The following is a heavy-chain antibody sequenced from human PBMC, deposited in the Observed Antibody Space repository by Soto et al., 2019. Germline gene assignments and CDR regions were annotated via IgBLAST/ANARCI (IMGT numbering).Heavy chain of an antibody. CDR1: GFTFSSYS. D-gene: IGHD2-2*01. J-gene: IGHJ5*01. Sequence: EVQLVESGGGLVQPGGSLRLSCAASGFTFSSYSMNWVRQAPGKGLEWVSYISSSRSTIYYADSVKGRFTISRDNAKNSPYLHMNSLRAEDTAVYYCARDCPGSSTTCYGNEWFDSWGQGTLVTVSS. V-gene: IGHV3-48*01. CDR3: ARDCPGSSTTCYGNEWFDS. CDR2: ISSSRSTI.